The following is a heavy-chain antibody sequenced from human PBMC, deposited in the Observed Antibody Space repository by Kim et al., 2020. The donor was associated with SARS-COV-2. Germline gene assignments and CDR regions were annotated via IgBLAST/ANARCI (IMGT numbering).Heavy chain of an antibody. D-gene: IGHD6-13*01. CDR1: GFTFDDYA. V-gene: IGHV3-9*01. J-gene: IGHJ5*02. CDR2: ISWNSGTV. CDR3: VKDIFEGYNPQLFSSIWSGWGS. Sequence: GGSLRLSCAASGFTFDDYAMHWVRQAPGKGLEWVSGISWNSGTVDYADSVKGRFTISRDNAEDSLYLHMNSLRPEDTAFYYCVKDIFEGYNPQLFSSIWSGWGSWGQGTLVTVSS.